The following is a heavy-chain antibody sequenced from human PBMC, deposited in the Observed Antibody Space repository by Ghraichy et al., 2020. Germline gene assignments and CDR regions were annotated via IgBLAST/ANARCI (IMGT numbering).Heavy chain of an antibody. CDR1: GGTFSSYA. D-gene: IGHD6-6*01. J-gene: IGHJ6*02. Sequence: SVKVSCKASGGTFSSYAISWVRQAPGQGLEWMGGIIPIFGTANYAQKFQGRVTITADESTSTAYMELSSLRSEDTAVYYCASQGYSSSSGPWGYGMDVWGQGTTVTVSS. CDR3: ASQGYSSSSGPWGYGMDV. V-gene: IGHV1-69*13. CDR2: IIPIFGTA.